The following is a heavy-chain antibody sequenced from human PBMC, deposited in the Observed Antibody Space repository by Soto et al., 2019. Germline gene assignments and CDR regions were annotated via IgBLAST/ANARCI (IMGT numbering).Heavy chain of an antibody. D-gene: IGHD3-10*01. J-gene: IGHJ4*02. V-gene: IGHV4-38-2*02. CDR3: ARDGYDGSGSPYPAY. Sequence: PSETLSLTCAVSGYSISSGYYWGWIRQPPGKGLEWIGSIYHSGSTYYNPSLKSRVTISVDTSKRQFSLRLTSVTAADTAVYYCARDGYDGSGSPYPAYWGQGTKVTVYS. CDR2: IYHSGST. CDR1: GYSISSGYY.